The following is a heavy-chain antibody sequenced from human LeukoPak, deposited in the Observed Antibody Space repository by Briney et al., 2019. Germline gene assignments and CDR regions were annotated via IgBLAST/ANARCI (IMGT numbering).Heavy chain of an antibody. CDR2: IYSSGST. D-gene: IGHD2-2*01. J-gene: IGHJ5*02. CDR1: GGSISSYY. CDR3: ASRNLVGYCSSTSSYPGSWFDP. V-gene: IGHV4-59*12. Sequence: SETLSLTCTVSGGSISSYYWSWIRQPPGKGLEWIGYIYSSGSTNYNPSLKSRVTISVDTSKNQFSLKLSSVTAADTAVYYCASRNLVGYCSSTSSYPGSWFDPCGQGTLVTVSS.